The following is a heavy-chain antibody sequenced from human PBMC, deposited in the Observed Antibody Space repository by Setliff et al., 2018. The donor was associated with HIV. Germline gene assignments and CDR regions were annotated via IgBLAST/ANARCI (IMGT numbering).Heavy chain of an antibody. CDR2: IYYSGST. J-gene: IGHJ3*02. CDR1: DGSFSSDY. D-gene: IGHD5-12*01. V-gene: IGHV4-59*01. CDR3: ARAEMATIVAFDI. Sequence: PSETLSLTCTVSDGSFSSDYWTWLRQTPGKGLEWIGYIYYSGSTKYNPSLTSRVTISVDTSKNHFSLKLTSVTAADTAVYYCARAEMATIVAFDIWGQGTMVTVSS.